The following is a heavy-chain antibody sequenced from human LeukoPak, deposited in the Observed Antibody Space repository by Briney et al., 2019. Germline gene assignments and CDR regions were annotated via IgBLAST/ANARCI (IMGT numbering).Heavy chain of an antibody. D-gene: IGHD3-10*01. J-gene: IGHJ6*03. V-gene: IGHV3-7*01. CDR2: MNQDGSEI. CDR3: TRDFQGRFYYHVDV. CDR1: GFSFSSYW. Sequence: GGSLRLSCAASGFSFSSYWMSWVRQAPGRGLEWVANMNQDGSEIYYVDSVKGRLTISRDNAKNSLYLQMNSLRAEDTGVYYCTRDFQGRFYYHVDVWGRGTTVTVSS.